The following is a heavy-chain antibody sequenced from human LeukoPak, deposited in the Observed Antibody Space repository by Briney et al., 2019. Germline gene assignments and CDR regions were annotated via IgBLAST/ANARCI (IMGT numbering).Heavy chain of an antibody. Sequence: ASVKVSCKASGGTFSSYAISWVRQAPGQGLEWVGGIIPIFGTANYAQKLQGRVTITADESTSTAYMELSSLRSEDTAVYYCARENEYLVGRFDYWGQGTLVTVSS. CDR2: IIPIFGTA. CDR1: GGTFSSYA. J-gene: IGHJ4*02. V-gene: IGHV1-69*13. D-gene: IGHD6-6*01. CDR3: ARENEYLVGRFDY.